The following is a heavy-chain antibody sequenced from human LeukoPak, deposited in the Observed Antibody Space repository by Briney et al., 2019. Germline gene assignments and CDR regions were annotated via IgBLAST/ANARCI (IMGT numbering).Heavy chain of an antibody. D-gene: IGHD2-21*01. CDR3: ARHSQWGLVPWTFDL. J-gene: IGHJ3*01. Sequence: PSETLSLTCAVSSYSISSDYYWGWIRQPPGKGLEWIGTIFHSGSTYYNPSLVSRVSMSVDTSKNQFSLKLYSVTAADTAVYSCARHSQWGLVPWTFDLWGRGTMVTVFS. V-gene: IGHV4-38-2*01. CDR1: SYSISSDYY. CDR2: IFHSGST.